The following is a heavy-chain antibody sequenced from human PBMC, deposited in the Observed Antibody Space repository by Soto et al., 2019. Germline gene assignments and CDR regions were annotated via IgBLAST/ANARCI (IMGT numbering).Heavy chain of an antibody. D-gene: IGHD4-4*01. Sequence: EVQLVESGGGLVQPGGSLRLSCTASGFTFSDSWMTWVRQAPGKGLEWVARIKPDESEKKYADSVKGRFSISRDNAKNSMYLQMDSLRGEDTAVYYCVRGGSNYASWGQGSIVTV. V-gene: IGHV3-7*01. J-gene: IGHJ5*02. CDR2: IKPDESEK. CDR3: VRGGSNYAS. CDR1: GFTFSDSW.